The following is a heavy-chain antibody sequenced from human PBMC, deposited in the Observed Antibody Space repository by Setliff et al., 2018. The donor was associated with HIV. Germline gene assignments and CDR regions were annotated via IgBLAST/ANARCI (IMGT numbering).Heavy chain of an antibody. Sequence: LSLTCTVSGGSISSSSYSWGWVRQPPGKGLEWIGHIYYSGSTFNNPSLKSRVTISVDTSKNQFSLKVSFVTAADTAVYYCARPSAGGGYNYWYFDLWGRGTLVTVSS. V-gene: IGHV4-39*01. J-gene: IGHJ2*01. CDR3: ARPSAGGGYNYWYFDL. CDR1: GGSISSSSYS. D-gene: IGHD5-12*01. CDR2: IYYSGST.